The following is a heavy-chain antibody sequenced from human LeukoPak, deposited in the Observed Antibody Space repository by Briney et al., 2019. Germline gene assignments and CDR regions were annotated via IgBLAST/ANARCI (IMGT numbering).Heavy chain of an antibody. CDR1: GFTVSSNY. Sequence: GGSPRLSCAASGFTVSSNYMSWVRQAPGKGMEWVSVIYSSGRTYYADSVKGRFATSRDNSKNTLYLQMNSLRAEDTAVYYCARVTGGGYFDYWGQGTLVTVSS. CDR2: IYSSGRT. CDR3: ARVTGGGYFDY. V-gene: IGHV3-66*02. J-gene: IGHJ4*02. D-gene: IGHD2-15*01.